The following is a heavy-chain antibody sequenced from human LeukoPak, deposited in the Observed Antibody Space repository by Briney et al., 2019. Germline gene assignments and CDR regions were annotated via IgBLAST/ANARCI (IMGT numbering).Heavy chain of an antibody. J-gene: IGHJ4*02. D-gene: IGHD2-2*02. CDR3: ARGPLYCSSTSCYTRGGYYFDY. Sequence: SVKVSCKASGGTFSSYAISWVRQAPGQGLEWMGRIIPILGIANYAQKFRGRVTITADKSTSTAYMELSSPRSEDTAVYYCARGPLYCSSTSCYTRGGYYFDYWGQGTLVTVSS. V-gene: IGHV1-69*04. CDR2: IIPILGIA. CDR1: GGTFSSYA.